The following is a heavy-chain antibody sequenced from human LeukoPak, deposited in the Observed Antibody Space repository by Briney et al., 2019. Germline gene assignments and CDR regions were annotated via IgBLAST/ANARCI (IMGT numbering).Heavy chain of an antibody. CDR1: GFTVSSNY. J-gene: IGHJ4*02. CDR2: IYSGGST. V-gene: IGHV3-53*01. D-gene: IGHD3-10*01. Sequence: GGSLRLSCAASGFTVSSNYMSWVRQAPGKGLEWVSVIYSGGSTYYADSVKGRFTTSRDNSKNTLYLQMNSLRAEDTAVYYCASEYYYGSGSYLASWGQGTLVTVSS. CDR3: ASEYYYGSGSYLAS.